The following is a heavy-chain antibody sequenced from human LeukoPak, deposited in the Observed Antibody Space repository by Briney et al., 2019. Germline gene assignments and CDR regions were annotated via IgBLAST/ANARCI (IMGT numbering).Heavy chain of an antibody. D-gene: IGHD2-21*02. CDR2: INPSGGST. CDR1: GYTFTSYY. V-gene: IGHV1-46*01. CDR3: ARDFDPRGDCYAFDI. Sequence: ASVKVSCKASGYTFTSYYMHWVRQAPGQGLEWMGIINPSGGSTSYAQEFQGRVTMTRDTSTSTVYMELSSLRSEDTAVYYCARDFDPRGDCYAFDIWGQGTMVTVSS. J-gene: IGHJ3*02.